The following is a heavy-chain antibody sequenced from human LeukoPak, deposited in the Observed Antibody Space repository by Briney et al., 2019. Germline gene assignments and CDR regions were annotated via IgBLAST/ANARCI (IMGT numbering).Heavy chain of an antibody. CDR3: AKAELGVDTFFDY. CDR2: LSGSGAGT. D-gene: IGHD3-3*01. CDR1: GFTFSDYA. J-gene: IGHJ4*02. Sequence: GGSLRLSCAGSGFTFSDYALGWVRQAPGRGLEWVATLSGSGAGTYYSDSVQGRFTISRDNSKRTLFLQMNSLRAEDTAFYYCAKAELGVDTFFDYWGQGTLVTVSS. V-gene: IGHV3-23*01.